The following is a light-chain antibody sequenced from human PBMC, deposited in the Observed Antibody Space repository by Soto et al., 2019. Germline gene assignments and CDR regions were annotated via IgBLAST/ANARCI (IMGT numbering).Light chain of an antibody. J-gene: IGKJ4*01. V-gene: IGKV3-20*01. CDR1: QTVTTRY. CDR3: QQYGNPPLT. CDR2: GAS. Sequence: TVVTQSRGAVCLAPGEGGTLSCRASQTVTTRYLAWYQQRPGQSPRLLIYGASNRATGIPDRFSGSGSGTDFTLTISGVEPADFAVYYCQQYGNPPLTFGGGTKVDIK.